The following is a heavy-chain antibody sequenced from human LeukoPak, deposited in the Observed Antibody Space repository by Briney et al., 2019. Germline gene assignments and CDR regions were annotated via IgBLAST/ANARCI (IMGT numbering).Heavy chain of an antibody. CDR1: GGSFSGYY. Sequence: SETLSLTCAVYGGSFSGYYWNWIRQSPGKGLEWIGSIYYSGSTYYNPSLKSRVTISVDTSKNQFSLKLSSVTAADTAVYYCARLRWSPLGYFDLWGRGTLVTVSS. CDR2: IYYSGST. V-gene: IGHV4-34*01. CDR3: ARLRWSPLGYFDL. J-gene: IGHJ2*01. D-gene: IGHD4-23*01.